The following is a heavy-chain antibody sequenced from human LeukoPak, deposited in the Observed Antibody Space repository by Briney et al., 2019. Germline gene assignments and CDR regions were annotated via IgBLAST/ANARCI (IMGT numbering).Heavy chain of an antibody. CDR2: TSSSGSTI. V-gene: IGHV3-48*03. CDR1: GFTVSSYE. CDR3: ARVRRAYSSDAFDM. Sequence: GGSLRLSCAASGFTVSSYEMNWVRQAPGKGLEWLSYTSSSGSTIYYADSVKGRFTISRDNVKNSLYLQMNDLRAEDTAVYHCARVRRAYSSDAFDMWGQGTMVTVSS. D-gene: IGHD5-18*01. J-gene: IGHJ3*02.